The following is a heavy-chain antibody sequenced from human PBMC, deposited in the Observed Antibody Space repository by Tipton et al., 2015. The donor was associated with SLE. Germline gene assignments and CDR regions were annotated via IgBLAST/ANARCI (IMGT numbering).Heavy chain of an antibody. CDR1: GGSFSGYY. Sequence: TLSLTCAMYGGSFSGYYWGWIRQPPGKGLEWIGEILPGGSTNYNPSLKSRVTVSADTSKNQFSLKLTSVTAADTAIYYCARDQEMSSGENRFDPWGQGTLVTVSS. V-gene: IGHV4-34*12. CDR2: ILPGGST. CDR3: ARDQEMSSGENRFDP. J-gene: IGHJ5*02. D-gene: IGHD5-24*01.